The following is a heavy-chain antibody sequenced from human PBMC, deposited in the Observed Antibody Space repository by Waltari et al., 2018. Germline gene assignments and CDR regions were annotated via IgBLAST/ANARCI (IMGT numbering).Heavy chain of an antibody. V-gene: IGHV1-69*04. J-gene: IGHJ4*02. Sequence: QVQLVQSGAEVKKPGASVKVSCKASGGTFSSYAISWVRQAPGQGLEWMGGIIPILGIANYAQKFQGRVTITADESTSTAYMELSSLRSEDTAVYYCGGGDSSGYPGDYWGQGTLVTVSS. D-gene: IGHD3-22*01. CDR3: GGGDSSGYPGDY. CDR1: GGTFSSYA. CDR2: IIPILGIA.